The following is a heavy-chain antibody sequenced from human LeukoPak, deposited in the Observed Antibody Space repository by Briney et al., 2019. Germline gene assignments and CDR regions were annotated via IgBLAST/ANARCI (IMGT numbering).Heavy chain of an antibody. CDR3: XRDSPXSGIXVPLDAFDI. CDR2: XWHXVXNK. Sequence: PLGALRLSCAASXXXXXXXXXXXVXXXXXXXXQXVAXXWHXVXNKYXADSXKGRFTIFRXNXENKLYLQMNSLRAEETAVYYCXRDSPXSGIXVPLDAFDIWGQGTMVTVSS. CDR1: XXXXXXXX. J-gene: IGHJ3*02. V-gene: IGHV3-33*01. D-gene: IGHD6-19*01.